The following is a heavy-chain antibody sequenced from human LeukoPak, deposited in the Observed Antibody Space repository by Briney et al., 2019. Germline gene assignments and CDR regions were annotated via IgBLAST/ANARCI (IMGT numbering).Heavy chain of an antibody. CDR2: IYYSGST. J-gene: IGHJ6*03. D-gene: IGHD5-12*01. CDR3: ARLSGYGLHYYYHMDV. V-gene: IGHV4-38-2*02. CDR1: GYSLSSGYY. Sequence: PSETLSLTCTVSGYSLSSGYYWGWIRQPPGKGLEWIGSIYYSGSTYYNPSLKSRVTISVDTSKNQFSLKLSSVTAADTAVYYCARLSGYGLHYYYHMDVWGKGTTVTVSS.